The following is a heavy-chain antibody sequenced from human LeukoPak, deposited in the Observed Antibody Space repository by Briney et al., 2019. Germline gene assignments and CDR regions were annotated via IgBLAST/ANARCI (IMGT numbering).Heavy chain of an antibody. J-gene: IGHJ4*02. CDR3: ASVYYDPPHYFDY. CDR1: GGSISSGGYY. CDR2: IYYSGST. Sequence: TLSLTCVVSGGSISSGGYYWSWIRQHPGKGLEWIGYIYYSGSTYYNPSLKSRVTISVDTSKNQFSLKLSSVTAADTAVYYCASVYYDPPHYFDYWGLGTLVTVSS. D-gene: IGHD3-3*01. V-gene: IGHV4-31*11.